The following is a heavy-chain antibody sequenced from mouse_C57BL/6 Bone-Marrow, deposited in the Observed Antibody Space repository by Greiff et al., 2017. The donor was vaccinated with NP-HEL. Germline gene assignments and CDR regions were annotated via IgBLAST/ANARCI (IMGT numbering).Heavy chain of an antibody. CDR1: GYTFTSYW. J-gene: IGHJ3*01. Sequence: QVQLKQPGAELVKPGASVKMSCKASGYTFTSYWITWVKQRPGQGLEWIGDIYPGSGSTNYNEKFKSKATLTVDTSSSTAYMQLSSLTSEDSAVYYCARPGSGYVDWFAYWGQGTLVTVSA. CDR2: IYPGSGST. CDR3: ARPGSGYVDWFAY. V-gene: IGHV1-55*01. D-gene: IGHD3-2*02.